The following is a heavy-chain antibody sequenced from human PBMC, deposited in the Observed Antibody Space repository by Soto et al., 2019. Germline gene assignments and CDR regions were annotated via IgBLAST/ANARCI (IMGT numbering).Heavy chain of an antibody. Sequence: QITLKESGPTLVKPTQTLTLTCAFSGFSLSTSGVGVRWIRQSQGKALEWLVLIYWEDDTRYSPSLKSRLTIATDTTKNQAVLTMTNLDPLDTATYYYAHRHWAAYCSSTSCSHDPFHIWGQRTILTVSS. J-gene: IGHJ3*02. CDR1: GFSLSTSGVG. D-gene: IGHD2-2*01. CDR2: IYWEDDT. CDR3: AHRHWAAYCSSTSCSHDPFHI. V-gene: IGHV2-5*02.